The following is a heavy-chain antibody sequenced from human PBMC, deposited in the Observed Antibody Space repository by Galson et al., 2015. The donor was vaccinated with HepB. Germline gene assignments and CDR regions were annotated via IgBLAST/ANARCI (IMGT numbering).Heavy chain of an antibody. V-gene: IGHV3-21*04. D-gene: IGHD3-22*01. CDR2: ISSSSSYI. J-gene: IGHJ4*02. CDR3: ARDLTMTDEVKSDY. CDR1: GFTFSSYS. Sequence: SLRLSCAASGFTFSSYSMNWVRQAPGKGLEWVTSISSSSSYIYYADSVKGRFTISRDNAKNSLYLQMNSLRSEDTAVYYCARDLTMTDEVKSDYWGQGTLVTVSS.